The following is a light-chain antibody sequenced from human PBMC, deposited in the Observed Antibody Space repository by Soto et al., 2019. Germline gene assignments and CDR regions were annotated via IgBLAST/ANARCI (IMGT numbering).Light chain of an antibody. CDR1: SSDVGGYNY. CDR2: DVT. CDR3: CSFAGTFTYV. V-gene: IGLV2-11*01. Sequence: QSALTQPRSVSGSPGQSVTISCTGTSSDVGGYNYVSWYQQHPGKAPKLLIYDVTKRPSGVPDRFSGSKSGNTASLTISGLQAEDGADYSCCSFAGTFTYVFGTGIKLTVL. J-gene: IGLJ1*01.